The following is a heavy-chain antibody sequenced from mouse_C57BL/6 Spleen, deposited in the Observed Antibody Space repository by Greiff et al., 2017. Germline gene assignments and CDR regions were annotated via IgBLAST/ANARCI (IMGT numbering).Heavy chain of an antibody. V-gene: IGHV3-6*01. CDR2: ISYDGSN. CDR1: GYSITSGYY. J-gene: IGHJ3*01. Sequence: EVKLMESGPGLVKPSQSLSLTCSVTGYSITSGYYWNWIRQFPGNKLEWMGYISYDGSNNYNPSLKNRISITRDTSKNQFFLKLNSVTTEDTATYYCARADYYGSSYFAYWGQGTLVTVSA. CDR3: ARADYYGSSYFAY. D-gene: IGHD1-1*01.